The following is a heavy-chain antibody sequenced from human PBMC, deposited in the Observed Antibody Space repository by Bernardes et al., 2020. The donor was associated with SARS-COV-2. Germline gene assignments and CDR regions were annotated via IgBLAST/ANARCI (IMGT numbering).Heavy chain of an antibody. J-gene: IGHJ4*02. CDR1: GFTFSSYW. D-gene: IGHD5-12*01. CDR2: INSDGRTT. V-gene: IGHV3-74*01. CDR3: TRGPIDGYGRVEY. Sequence: VWSLSLSCAASGFTFSSYWMHWVRQAPGKGLAWVSRINSDGRTTSYADSVKGRFTISRDNAKNTLYLQMIALRGDDTAVYYCTRGPIDGYGRVEYWGQGTLVTVSS.